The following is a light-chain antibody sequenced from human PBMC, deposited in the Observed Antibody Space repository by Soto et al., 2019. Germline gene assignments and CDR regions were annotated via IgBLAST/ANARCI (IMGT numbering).Light chain of an antibody. J-gene: IGKJ3*01. Sequence: DLQMTQSPSSLSASVGDRVTITCRASQDISNSLAWFQQKPGTVPKSLIFGASTLRSGVPSRFSGSGSGTDFTLTISSLQPEDFATYYCQQFKTYPFTFGPGTKVDIK. CDR1: QDISNS. V-gene: IGKV1-16*01. CDR2: GAS. CDR3: QQFKTYPFT.